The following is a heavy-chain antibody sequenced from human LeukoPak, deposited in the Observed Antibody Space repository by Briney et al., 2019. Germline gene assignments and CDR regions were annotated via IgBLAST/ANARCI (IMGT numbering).Heavy chain of an antibody. CDR3: VRAVHHLFYSDSSGYYGDAFDV. V-gene: IGHV3-53*01. CDR1: GFIVRTNY. D-gene: IGHD3-22*01. CDR2: IYSGGTI. J-gene: IGHJ3*01. Sequence: PGGSLRLSCAASGFIVRTNYMSWVRQAPGKGLEWVSVIYSGGTIRYADSVKGRFTISRDNSRDTLLLQMNSLRVDDTAVYYCVRAVHHLFYSDSSGYYGDAFDVWGQGTVVTVSS.